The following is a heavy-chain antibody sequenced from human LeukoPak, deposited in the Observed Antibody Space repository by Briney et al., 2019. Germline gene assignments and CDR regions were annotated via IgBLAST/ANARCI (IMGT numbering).Heavy chain of an antibody. CDR2: INPNSGGT. D-gene: IGHD6-13*01. CDR3: ARETGYSSSQCGY. J-gene: IGHJ4*02. CDR1: GYTFTGYY. V-gene: IGHV1-2*06. Sequence: ASVKVSCKASGYTFTGYYMRWVRQAPGQGLEWMGRINPNSGGTNYAQKFQGRVTMTRDTSISTAYMELSRLRSDDTAVYYCARETGYSSSQCGYWGQGTLVTVSS.